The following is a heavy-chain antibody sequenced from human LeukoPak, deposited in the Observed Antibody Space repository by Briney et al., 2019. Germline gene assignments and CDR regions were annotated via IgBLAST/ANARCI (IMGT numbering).Heavy chain of an antibody. CDR2: ISSSSSYI. V-gene: IGHV3-21*01. D-gene: IGHD3-9*01. CDR1: GFTFSSYS. J-gene: IGHJ6*03. Sequence: GGSLRLSCAASGFTFSSYSMNWVRQAPGKGLEWVSSISSSSSYIYYANSVKGRFTISRDNAKNSLYLQMNSLRAEDTAVYYCARDYPDYDILTYYYYMDVWGKGTTVTVSS. CDR3: ARDYPDYDILTYYYYMDV.